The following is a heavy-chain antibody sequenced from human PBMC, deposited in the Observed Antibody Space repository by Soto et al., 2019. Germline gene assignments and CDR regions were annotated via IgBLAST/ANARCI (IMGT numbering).Heavy chain of an antibody. CDR3: ARSSCSRYYALSY. D-gene: IGHD3-3*01. CDR1: GYTFTNYG. CDR2: ISDYSDNP. V-gene: IGHV1-18*01. J-gene: IGHJ1*01. Sequence: QVQLVQSGAEVKKPGASVKVSCKASGYTFTNYGISCVRQAPGQGLEWMGWISDYSDNPNYAQKLQGRVTMTTDTSTSTAYMERRSLRSDDTAVYYWARSSCSRYYALSYWGQGTLVTVSS.